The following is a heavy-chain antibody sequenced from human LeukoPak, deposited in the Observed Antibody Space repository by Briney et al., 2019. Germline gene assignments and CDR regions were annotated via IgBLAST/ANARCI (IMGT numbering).Heavy chain of an antibody. Sequence: GGSLRLSCTASTLSLSTSALDWVRQAPGKGLEWVAFMHTDGRDIYYADSVKGRFTITRGNSKNKLYLQMNSLRPEDTAVYYCVKGADFGFFHWGPGTLVTVSS. J-gene: IGHJ4*02. CDR3: VKGADFGFFH. CDR2: MHTDGRDI. CDR1: TLSLSTSA. V-gene: IGHV3-30*02. D-gene: IGHD3-3*01.